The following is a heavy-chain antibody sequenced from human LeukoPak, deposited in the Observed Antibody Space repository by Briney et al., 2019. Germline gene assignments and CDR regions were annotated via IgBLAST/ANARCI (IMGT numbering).Heavy chain of an antibody. V-gene: IGHV3-30*02. J-gene: IGHJ6*03. CDR3: AKAKNDYGDYYYMDV. D-gene: IGHD4-17*01. Sequence: GGSLRLCCAASGFTFSSHGMHWVRQAPGKGLEWVAFIRYDGSNKYCADSVKGRFTISRDNSKNTLYLQMNSLRAEDTAVYFCAKAKNDYGDYYYMDVWGKGTTVTVSS. CDR2: IRYDGSNK. CDR1: GFTFSSHG.